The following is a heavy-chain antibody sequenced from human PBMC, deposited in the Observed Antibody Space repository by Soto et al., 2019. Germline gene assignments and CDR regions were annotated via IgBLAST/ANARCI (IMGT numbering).Heavy chain of an antibody. CDR2: ISYDGSNK. CDR1: GFTFNTYF. J-gene: IGHJ4*02. Sequence: QVQLVGSGGGVVQPGTSLRLSCAASGFTFNTYFMHWVLQAPGKGLEWVAVISYDGSNKDYADSVKGRFTISRDNSKNTLYLQMNSLRAEDTAVYYCAFDISMVTSLGYWGQGTLVTDSS. CDR3: AFDISMVTSLGY. V-gene: IGHV3-30-3*01. D-gene: IGHD5-18*01.